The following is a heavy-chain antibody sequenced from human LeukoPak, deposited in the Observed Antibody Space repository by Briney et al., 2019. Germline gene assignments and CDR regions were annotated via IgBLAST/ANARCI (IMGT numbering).Heavy chain of an antibody. J-gene: IGHJ4*02. Sequence: PGGSLRLSCAASGFTFGTSAMSWVRQAPGKGLQWVSVISGGGPNTYYADSVRGRFTISRDDSQNTLYLQMSSLRAEDTAVYYCARLQLMMYAIGPDYRGQGTLVTVSS. D-gene: IGHD2-8*01. V-gene: IGHV3-23*01. CDR1: GFTFGTSA. CDR2: ISGGGPNT. CDR3: ARLQLMMYAIGPDY.